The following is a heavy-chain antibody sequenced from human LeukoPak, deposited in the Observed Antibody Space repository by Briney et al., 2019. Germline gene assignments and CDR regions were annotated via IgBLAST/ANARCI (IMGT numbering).Heavy chain of an antibody. CDR1: GFTFSNAW. Sequence: GGSLRLSWAASGFTFSNAWMSWVRQAPGKGLEWVGRLKSKTDGGTTDYAAPVKGRFTISRDDSKNTLYLQMNSLKTEDTAVYYCTTPRYNWNYDYWFDPWGQGTLVTVSS. D-gene: IGHD1-7*01. J-gene: IGHJ5*02. V-gene: IGHV3-15*01. CDR2: LKSKTDGGTT. CDR3: TTPRYNWNYDYWFDP.